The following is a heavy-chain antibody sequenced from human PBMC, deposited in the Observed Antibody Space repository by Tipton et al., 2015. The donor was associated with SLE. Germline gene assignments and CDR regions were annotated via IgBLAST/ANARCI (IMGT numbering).Heavy chain of an antibody. V-gene: IGHV3-15*01. CDR1: GFTFANAW. CDR2: IKSKPNGGAT. Sequence: SLRLSCAASGFTFANAWLSWVRQAPGKGLEWIGRIKSKPNGGATDYAASAKGRFNISRDDSKDTLYLQMNSLTTEDTAVYFCAGDDYASGITWGQGTLVTVSS. D-gene: IGHD3-10*01. CDR3: AGDDYASGIT. J-gene: IGHJ5*02.